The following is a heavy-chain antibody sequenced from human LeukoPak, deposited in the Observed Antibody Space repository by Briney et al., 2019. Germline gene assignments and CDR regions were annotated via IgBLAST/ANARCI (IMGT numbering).Heavy chain of an antibody. D-gene: IGHD6-13*01. V-gene: IGHV1-2*04. Sequence: GASVKVSCKASGYTFTGYYMHWVRQAPGQGLEWMGWINPNSGGTNYAQKFQGWVTMTRDTSISTAYMELSRLRSDDTAVYYCARGSSSWSYGPTIKPFDYWGQGTLVTVSS. J-gene: IGHJ4*02. CDR1: GYTFTGYY. CDR3: ARGSSSWSYGPTIKPFDY. CDR2: INPNSGGT.